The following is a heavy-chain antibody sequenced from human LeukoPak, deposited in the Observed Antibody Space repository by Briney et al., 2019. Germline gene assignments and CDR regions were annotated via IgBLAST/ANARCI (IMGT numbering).Heavy chain of an antibody. D-gene: IGHD3-22*01. J-gene: IGHJ4*02. Sequence: GGSLRLSCAASGFTVSSHNMNWVRQAPGKGLEWVSIIYSGGDTYYADSVKGRFTISRDSSKNTLCLQMNSLRAEATAVYYCAREGGYDSRGYSDYWGQGTLVTVSS. V-gene: IGHV3-53*01. CDR1: GFTVSSHN. CDR3: AREGGYDSRGYSDY. CDR2: IYSGGDT.